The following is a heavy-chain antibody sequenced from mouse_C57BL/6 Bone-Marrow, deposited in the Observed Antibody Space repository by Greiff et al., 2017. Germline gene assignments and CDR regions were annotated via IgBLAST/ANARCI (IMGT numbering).Heavy chain of an antibody. D-gene: IGHD2-1*01. Sequence: DVKLVESGGGLVKPGGSLKLSCAASGFTFSDYGMHWVRQAPEKGLEWVAYISSGSSTIYYADTVKGRFTISRDNAKNTLFLQMTSLRSEDTAMYYCARHYGNFRNYFDYWGQGTTLTVSS. J-gene: IGHJ2*01. CDR2: ISSGSSTI. V-gene: IGHV5-17*01. CDR1: GFTFSDYG. CDR3: ARHYGNFRNYFDY.